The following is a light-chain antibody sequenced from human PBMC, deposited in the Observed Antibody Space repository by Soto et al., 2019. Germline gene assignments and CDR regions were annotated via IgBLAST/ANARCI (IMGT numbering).Light chain of an antibody. J-gene: IGKJ5*01. CDR2: DAS. V-gene: IGKV1-33*01. CDR1: QDISNY. CDR3: QQYDNLPIT. Sequence: EIQMTQSPSSLSASVGDRVTITCQASQDISNYLNWYQQKPGKAPKLLIYDASNLETGVPSRFSGSGSGTDFTFTISSLQPEDIATYYCQQYDNLPITFGQSTRLAF.